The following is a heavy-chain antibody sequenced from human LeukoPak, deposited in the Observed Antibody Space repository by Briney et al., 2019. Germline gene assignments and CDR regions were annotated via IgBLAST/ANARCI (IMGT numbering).Heavy chain of an antibody. CDR3: AKAGNWNDAGLLYGMDV. CDR1: GFTFSSYA. J-gene: IGHJ6*02. Sequence: GGSLRLSGAASGFTFSSYAMSWVRQAPGKGLEWVSAISGSGGSTYYADSGKGRFTISRDNSKNTLYLQMNNLRAEDTAVYYCAKAGNWNDAGLLYGMDVWGQGTTVTASS. D-gene: IGHD1-20*01. CDR2: ISGSGGST. V-gene: IGHV3-23*01.